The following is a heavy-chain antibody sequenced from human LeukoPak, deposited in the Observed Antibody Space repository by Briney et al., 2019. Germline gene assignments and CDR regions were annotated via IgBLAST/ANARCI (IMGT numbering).Heavy chain of an antibody. V-gene: IGHV4-39*01. CDR2: IYYSGST. Sequence: GSLRLSCAASGFPISSYSMTWVRQPPGKGLEWIGSIYYSGSTYYNPSLKSRVTISVDTSKNQFSLKLNSVTATDTAVYYCARHYGPWGQGTLVTVSS. D-gene: IGHD3-10*01. J-gene: IGHJ4*02. CDR3: ARHYGP. CDR1: GFPISSYS.